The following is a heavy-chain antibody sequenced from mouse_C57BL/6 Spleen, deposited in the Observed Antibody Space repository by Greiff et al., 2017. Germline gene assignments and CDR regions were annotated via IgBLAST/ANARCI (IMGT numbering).Heavy chain of an antibody. CDR3: ARSAIYDGYYNAMDY. V-gene: IGHV1-82*01. J-gene: IGHJ4*01. CDR2: IYPGDGDT. D-gene: IGHD2-3*01. CDR1: GYAFSSSW. Sequence: QVQLQQSGPELVKPGASVKISCKASGYAFSSSWMYWVKQRPGKGLEWIGRIYPGDGDTNYNGKFKGKATLTADKSSSTAYMQLSSLTSEDSAVYFCARSAIYDGYYNAMDYWGQGTSVTVSS.